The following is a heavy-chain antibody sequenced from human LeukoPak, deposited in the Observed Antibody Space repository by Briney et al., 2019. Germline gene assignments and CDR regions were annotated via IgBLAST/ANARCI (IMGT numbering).Heavy chain of an antibody. CDR1: GFTFDDYA. V-gene: IGHV3-9*01. CDR3: AKGNLRLSSSWYYFDY. D-gene: IGHD6-13*01. Sequence: PGGSLRLSCAASGFTFDDYAMHWVRQAPGKGLEWVSGISWNSGSIGYADSVKGRFTISRDNAKNSLYLQMNSLRAEDTALYYCAKGNLRLSSSWYYFDYWGQGTLVTVSS. J-gene: IGHJ4*02. CDR2: ISWNSGSI.